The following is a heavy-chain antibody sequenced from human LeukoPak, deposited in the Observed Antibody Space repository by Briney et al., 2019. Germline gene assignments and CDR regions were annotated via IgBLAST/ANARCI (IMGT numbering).Heavy chain of an antibody. CDR3: ASLIVVVSAPYYYYYGMDV. J-gene: IGHJ6*02. D-gene: IGHD3-22*01. Sequence: SETLSLTCTVSGGSISSSGYYWGWIRQPPGKGLEWIGRIYYSGSTYYSPSLKSRVTISVDTSKNQFSLKLSSVTAADTAVYYCASLIVVVSAPYYYYYGMDVWGQGTTVTVSS. CDR2: IYYSGST. V-gene: IGHV4-39*01. CDR1: GGSISSSGYY.